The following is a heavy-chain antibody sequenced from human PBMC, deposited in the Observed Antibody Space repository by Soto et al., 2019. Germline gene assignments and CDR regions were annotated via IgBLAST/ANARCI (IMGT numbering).Heavy chain of an antibody. V-gene: IGHV3-23*01. CDR1: GFTFSSYA. D-gene: IGHD4-17*01. CDR3: AKMTTVTTFYYYCMDV. Sequence: GGSLRLSCAASGFTFSSYAMSWVRQAPGKGLEWVSAISGSGGSTYYADSVKGRFTISRDNSKNTLYLQMNSLRAEDTAVYYCAKMTTVTTFYYYCMDVWGKGTTVTVSS. J-gene: IGHJ6*03. CDR2: ISGSGGST.